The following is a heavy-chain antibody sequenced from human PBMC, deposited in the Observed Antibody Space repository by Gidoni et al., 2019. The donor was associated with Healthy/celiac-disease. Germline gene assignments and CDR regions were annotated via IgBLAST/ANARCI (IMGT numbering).Heavy chain of an antibody. CDR3: ARVYDYVWGSYRYTMNWFDP. CDR2: LNHGGST. D-gene: IGHD3-16*02. V-gene: IGHV4-34*01. CDR1: GGSFSGYY. Sequence: QVQLQQWGAGLLKPSETLSLTCAVYGGSFSGYYWSWLRQPPGKGLEWIGELNHGGSTNYNPSLKSRVTISVDTSKNQFSLKLSSVTAADTAVYYCARVYDYVWGSYRYTMNWFDPWGQGTLVTVSS. J-gene: IGHJ5*02.